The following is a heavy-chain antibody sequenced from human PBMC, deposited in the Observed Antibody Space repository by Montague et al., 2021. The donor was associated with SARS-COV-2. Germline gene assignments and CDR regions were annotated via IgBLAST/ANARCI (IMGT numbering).Heavy chain of an antibody. V-gene: IGHV3-15*05. CDR2: ITSSTNDGSE. CDR3: CVRGLEYATDEAFDL. J-gene: IGHJ3*01. D-gene: IGHD2-8*01. CDR1: GFSFKSAG. Sequence: SLRLSCAASGFSFKSAGMNWVRQAPGKGLEWVARITSSTNDGSEAYSEALQDRFTISRDDSTNTLYLQMNSLKAGDTAIYYCCVRGLEYATDEAFDLWGPGTMVTVSS.